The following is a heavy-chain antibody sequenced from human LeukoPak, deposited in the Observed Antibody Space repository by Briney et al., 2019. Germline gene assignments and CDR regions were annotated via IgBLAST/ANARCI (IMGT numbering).Heavy chain of an antibody. J-gene: IGHJ5*02. Sequence: PGGSLRLSCAASGFTFSSYAMSWVRQAPGKGLEWVSAISGSGGSTYYADSVKGRFTISRDNSKNTLYLQMNGLRAEDTAVYYCAQSKEQWLVWSPNWFDPWGQGTLVTVSS. V-gene: IGHV3-23*01. CDR1: GFTFSSYA. CDR2: ISGSGGST. D-gene: IGHD6-19*01. CDR3: AQSKEQWLVWSPNWFDP.